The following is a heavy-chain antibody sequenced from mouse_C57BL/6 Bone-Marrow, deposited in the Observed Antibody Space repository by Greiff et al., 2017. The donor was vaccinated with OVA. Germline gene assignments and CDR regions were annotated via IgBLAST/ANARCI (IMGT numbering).Heavy chain of an antibody. CDR2: ISSGSSTI. J-gene: IGHJ4*01. CDR3: APFCYAMDY. V-gene: IGHV5-17*01. CDR1: GFTFSDYG. Sequence: EVKLVESGGGLVKPGGSLKLSCAASGFTFSDYGMHWVRQAPEKGLEWVAYISSGSSTIYYADTVKGRFTMSRDNAKNTQFLQMTSLSSEDTAMYYYAPFCYAMDYWGQGTSVTVSS.